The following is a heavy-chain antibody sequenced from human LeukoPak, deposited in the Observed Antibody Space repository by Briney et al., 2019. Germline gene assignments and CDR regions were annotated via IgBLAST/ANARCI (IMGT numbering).Heavy chain of an antibody. CDR1: GDSISSSHYY. J-gene: IGHJ4*02. CDR3: VRDYSNFVQGD. V-gene: IGHV4-39*02. CDR2: IYCGGET. Sequence: SETLSLTCTVSGDSISSSHYYWGWIRQSPGKGLPWIGSIYCGGETHYNPSLNSRVTIFLDTSKNRFSLNLISVTATDTAVYYCVRDYSNFVQGDWGQGTLVTVSS. D-gene: IGHD4-11*01.